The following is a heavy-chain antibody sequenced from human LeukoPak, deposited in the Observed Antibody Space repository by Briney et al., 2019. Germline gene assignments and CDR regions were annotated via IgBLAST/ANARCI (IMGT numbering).Heavy chain of an antibody. CDR3: ARGYFWVIAVAGYYFDY. J-gene: IGHJ4*02. CDR1: GGSFSDYY. V-gene: IGHV4-34*01. D-gene: IGHD6-19*01. CDR2: INRSGST. Sequence: SETLSLTCAVYGGSFSDYYWTWIRQPPGRGLAWVGDINRSGSTNHNPSLRSRVTISVDTSKNQFSLKLSSVTAADTAVHYCARGYFWVIAVAGYYFDYWGQGTLVTVSS.